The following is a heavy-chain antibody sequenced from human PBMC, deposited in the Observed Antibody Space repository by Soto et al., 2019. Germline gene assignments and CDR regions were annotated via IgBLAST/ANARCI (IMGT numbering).Heavy chain of an antibody. J-gene: IGHJ5*02. V-gene: IGHV4-59*01. CDR3: ARDYYDREGSNWFDP. D-gene: IGHD3-22*01. CDR2: IYYSGST. CDR1: GGSISSYY. Sequence: SETLSLTCTVSGGSISSYYWSWIRQPPGKGLEWIGYIYYSGSTNYNPSLKSRVTISVDTSKNQFSLKLSSVTAADTAVYYCARDYYDREGSNWFDPWGQGTLVTVSS.